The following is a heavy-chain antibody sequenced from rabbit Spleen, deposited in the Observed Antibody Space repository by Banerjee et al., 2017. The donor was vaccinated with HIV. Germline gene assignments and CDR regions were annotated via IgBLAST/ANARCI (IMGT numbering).Heavy chain of an antibody. V-gene: IGHV1S45*01. CDR2: IDTGSSGFT. CDR3: ARDTSSSFSSYGLDL. Sequence: QEQLVESGGGLVKPEGSLKLSCTASGFSFTSNYYMCWVRQAPGKGLEWIACIDTGSSGFTYFASWAKGRFTISKTSSTTVTLQMTSLTVADTATYFWARDTSSSFSSYGLDLWGQGTLVTVS. CDR1: GFSFTSNYY. J-gene: IGHJ6*01. D-gene: IGHD1-1*01.